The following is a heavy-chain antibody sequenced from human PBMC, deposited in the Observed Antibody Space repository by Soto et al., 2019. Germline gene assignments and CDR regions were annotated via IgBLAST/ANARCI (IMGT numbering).Heavy chain of an antibody. CDR2: IWYDGSNK. D-gene: IGHD3-9*01. Sequence: GGSLRLSCAASGFTFSSYGMHWVRQAPGKGLEWVAVIWYDGSNKYYADSVKGRFTISRDNSKNTLYLQMNSLRAEDTAVYYCARDAQRSRLRYSKYYYYGMDVWGQGTTVTVSS. CDR3: ARDAQRSRLRYSKYYYYGMDV. CDR1: GFTFSSYG. J-gene: IGHJ6*02. V-gene: IGHV3-33*01.